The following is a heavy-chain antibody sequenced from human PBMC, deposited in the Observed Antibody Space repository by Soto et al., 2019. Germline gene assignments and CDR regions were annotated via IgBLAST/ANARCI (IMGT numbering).Heavy chain of an antibody. CDR1: GGSFTSNNW. D-gene: IGHD1-7*01. Sequence: SETLSLTCAVSGGSFTSNNWWTWVRQPPGQGLEWIGEIYRTGSTNYNPSLKSRVTISLDKSENQFSLKVTSLTAADTAVYYCASRDPGTSVDYWGQGNLVTVSS. V-gene: IGHV4-4*02. J-gene: IGHJ4*02. CDR2: IYRTGST. CDR3: ASRDPGTSVDY.